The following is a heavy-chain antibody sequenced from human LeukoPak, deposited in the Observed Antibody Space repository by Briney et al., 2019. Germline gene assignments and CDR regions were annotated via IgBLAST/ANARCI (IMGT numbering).Heavy chain of an antibody. J-gene: IGHJ4*02. CDR3: ARNKTSGALDY. Sequence: SETLSLTCAVFGYSVSSGNYWGWLRQPPGKGLEWIGSIYHSGSTYYNPSLKSRVTISVDTSKNQFSLKLTSMTATDTAVYYCARNKTSGALDYWGKGTLVTVSS. CDR2: IYHSGST. CDR1: GYSVSSGNY. D-gene: IGHD1/OR15-1a*01. V-gene: IGHV4-38-2*01.